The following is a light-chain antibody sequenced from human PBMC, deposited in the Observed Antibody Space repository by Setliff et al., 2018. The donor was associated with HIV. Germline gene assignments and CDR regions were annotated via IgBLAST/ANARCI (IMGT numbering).Light chain of an antibody. J-gene: IGLJ1*01. CDR3: SSYAGSNKNV. Sequence: QSALTQPPSASGSPGQSVTISCTGTSSGVGAYNYVSWYQQYPGKAPKLMIYEVSKRPSGVPDRFSGSKSGNTASLTVSGLQVEDESDYYCSSYAGSNKNVFGTGTKVTVL. CDR1: SSGVGAYNY. V-gene: IGLV2-8*01. CDR2: EVS.